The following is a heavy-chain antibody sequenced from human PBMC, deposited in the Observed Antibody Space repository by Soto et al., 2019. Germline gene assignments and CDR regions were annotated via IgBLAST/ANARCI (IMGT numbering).Heavy chain of an antibody. CDR1: RFTFSDYS. D-gene: IGHD3-3*01. CDR3: AKWAQKYKDFWSGLGTSGMDV. Sequence: VGSLRLSCGASRFTFSDYSMNWVRQAPGKGLEWVSYISGGGETIYYADSVRGRFTISRDNAKNSLFLQMNSLREEDTAVYCCAKWAQKYKDFWSGLGTSGMDVWVQGTTVTVS. V-gene: IGHV3-48*02. CDR2: ISGGGETI. J-gene: IGHJ6*02.